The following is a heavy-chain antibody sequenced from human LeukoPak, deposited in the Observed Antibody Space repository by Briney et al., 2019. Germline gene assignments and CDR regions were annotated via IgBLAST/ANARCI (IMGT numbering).Heavy chain of an antibody. Sequence: PGGSLRLSCVASGFTFSTYSMNWVRQAPGKGLEWISYISGSSSTIYYTDSVKGRFTISRDSSKKTLYLQMNSLRAEDTAVYYCTKEARRRSYSNYEVVWFDPWGQGTLVTVSS. D-gene: IGHD4-11*01. CDR2: ISGSSSTI. V-gene: IGHV3-48*01. CDR1: GFTFSTYS. J-gene: IGHJ5*02. CDR3: TKEARRRSYSNYEVVWFDP.